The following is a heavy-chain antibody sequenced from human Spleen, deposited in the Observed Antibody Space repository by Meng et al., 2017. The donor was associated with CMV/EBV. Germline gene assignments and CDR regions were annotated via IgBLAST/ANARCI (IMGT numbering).Heavy chain of an antibody. CDR1: GGSFSGYY. CDR3: ARAPRYYGSGSYSY. J-gene: IGHJ4*02. CDR2: INHSGST. Sequence: QVQLQQWGAGLLKPSETLSLTCAVYGGSFSGYYWSWIRQPPGKGLEWIGEINHSGSTNYNPSLKSRVTISVDTSKNQFSLKLSSVTAADTAVYYCARAPRYYGSGSYSYWGQGTLVTVSS. V-gene: IGHV4-34*01. D-gene: IGHD3-10*01.